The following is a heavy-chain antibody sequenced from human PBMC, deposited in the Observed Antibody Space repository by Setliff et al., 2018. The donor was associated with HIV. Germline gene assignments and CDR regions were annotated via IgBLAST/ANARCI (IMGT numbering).Heavy chain of an antibody. CDR1: GDSVNDRSYF. CDR3: ARGSGEVGRWVVDTAMAGGNWFDP. V-gene: IGHV4-39*01. Sequence: SETLSLTCTVSGDSVNDRSYFWGWIRQPPGKGLEWIGTFYYSGSTYYNPSLKSRVTISVDTSKNQFSLKLSSVTAADTAVYYCARGSGEVGRWVVDTAMAGGNWFDPWGQGTLVTVSS. CDR2: FYYSGST. D-gene: IGHD5-18*01. J-gene: IGHJ5*02.